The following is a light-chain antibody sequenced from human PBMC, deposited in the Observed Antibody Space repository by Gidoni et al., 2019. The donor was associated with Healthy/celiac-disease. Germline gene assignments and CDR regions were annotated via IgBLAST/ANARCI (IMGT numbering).Light chain of an antibody. CDR2: GNS. CDR1: SSNIGAGYD. J-gene: IGLJ2*01. V-gene: IGLV1-40*01. Sequence: QSVLTQPPSVSGAPGQRVTISCTGSSSNIGAGYDLHWYQQLPGTAPKLLLYGNSNRPSGVPDRFSGSKSGTSASLAITGHQAEDEADYYCQSYDSSLSGSVFGGGTKLTVL. CDR3: QSYDSSLSGSV.